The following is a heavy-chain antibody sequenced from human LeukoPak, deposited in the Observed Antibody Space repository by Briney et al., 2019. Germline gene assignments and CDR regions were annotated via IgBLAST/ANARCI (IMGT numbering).Heavy chain of an antibody. CDR2: IYYSGST. V-gene: IGHV4-31*03. D-gene: IGHD3-3*01. CDR3: ASESPITIFGVVTSS. J-gene: IGHJ4*02. Sequence: KPSQTLSLTCTVSGGSISSGGYYWSWLRQHPGKGLEWIGYIYYSGSTYYNPSLKSRVTISVDTSKNQSSLKLSSVTAADTAVYYCASESPITIFGVVTSSWGQGTLVTVSS. CDR1: GGSISSGGYY.